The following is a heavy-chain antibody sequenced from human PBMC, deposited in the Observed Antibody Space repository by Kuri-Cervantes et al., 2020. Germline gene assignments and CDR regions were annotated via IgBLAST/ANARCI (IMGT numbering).Heavy chain of an antibody. CDR1: GFTFSSYA. CDR3: ARGSGYRFVDY. V-gene: IGHV3-53*01. J-gene: IGHJ4*02. D-gene: IGHD5-18*01. Sequence: GESLKISCAASGFTFSSYAMSWVRQAPGKGLEWVSVIYSGGSTYYADSVKGRFTISRDNSKNTLYHQMNSLRAEDTAVYHCARGSGYRFVDYWGQGTLVTVSS. CDR2: IYSGGST.